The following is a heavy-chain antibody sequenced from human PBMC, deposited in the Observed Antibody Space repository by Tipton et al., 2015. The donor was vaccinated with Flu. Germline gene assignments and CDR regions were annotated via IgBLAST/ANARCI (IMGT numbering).Heavy chain of an antibody. Sequence: QLVQSGTEVKKPGESLKISCKSFGDRFSNYWTAWVRQVPGKGLEWMGIVNLADSDTRDSPSFQGQVTFSADKSISTAYLQWSSLKASDTAMYYCARPHVDAAVNDHWGQGTLVTVSS. J-gene: IGHJ5*02. V-gene: IGHV5-51*01. CDR1: GDRFSNYW. D-gene: IGHD5-18*01. CDR3: ARPHVDAAVNDH. CDR2: VNLADSDT.